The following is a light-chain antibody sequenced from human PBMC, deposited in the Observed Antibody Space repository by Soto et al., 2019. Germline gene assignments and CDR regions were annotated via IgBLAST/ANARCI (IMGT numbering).Light chain of an antibody. J-gene: IGKJ1*01. V-gene: IGKV3-20*01. CDR1: QTVTSSF. Sequence: IVLTPSPGTLSLSPGERGPLSFTASQTVTSSFLAWYQRKPGQAPRLLIYGASDRATGIPDRFSGSGSGTDFTLTISRLEPEDFAVYYCQQYGDSPWTFGQGTKVDIK. CDR2: GAS. CDR3: QQYGDSPWT.